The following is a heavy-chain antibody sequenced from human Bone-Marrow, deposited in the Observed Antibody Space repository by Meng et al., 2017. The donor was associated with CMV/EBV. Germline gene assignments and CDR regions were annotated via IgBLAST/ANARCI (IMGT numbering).Heavy chain of an antibody. J-gene: IGHJ6*02. CDR3: ARGTRPGYYDFWSGYYSGGYYYGMDV. D-gene: IGHD3-3*01. CDR2: IRYDGINK. V-gene: IGHV3-30*02. Sequence: GGSLRLSCAASGFTFSNSGIHWVRQAPGKGLEWVAFIRYDGINKYYADSVKGRFTISRDNSKNTLYLQMNSLRAEDTAVYYCARGTRPGYYDFWSGYYSGGYYYGMDVWGQGTTVTVSS. CDR1: GFTFSNSG.